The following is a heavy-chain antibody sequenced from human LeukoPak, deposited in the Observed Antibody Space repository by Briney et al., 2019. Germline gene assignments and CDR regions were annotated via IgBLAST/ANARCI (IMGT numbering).Heavy chain of an antibody. CDR3: VRGWRIMDV. Sequence: PGGSLRLSCSASGFTFSNYPMHWVRRAPGKGLEYVSVVNTNGGATYYADSVKGRSTISRDNSKNTVYLQISSPRGEDTAMYYCVRGWRIMDVWGQGTTVTVSS. CDR1: GFTFSNYP. CDR2: VNTNGGAT. V-gene: IGHV3-64D*06. J-gene: IGHJ6*02. D-gene: IGHD5-24*01.